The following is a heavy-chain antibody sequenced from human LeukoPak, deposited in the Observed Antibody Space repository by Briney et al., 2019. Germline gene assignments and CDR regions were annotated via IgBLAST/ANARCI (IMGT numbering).Heavy chain of an antibody. D-gene: IGHD2-2*01. J-gene: IGHJ4*02. V-gene: IGHV3-21*01. CDR1: GFTFSSYR. Sequence: PGGSLRLSCAASGFTFSSYRMNWVRQAPGKGLEWVSSISSISSYIYYANSVKGRFTISRDNAKNSLYLQMNSLRAEDTAVYYCARGDIVVVPAATDYWGQGALVTVSS. CDR3: ARGDIVVVPAATDY. CDR2: ISSISSYI.